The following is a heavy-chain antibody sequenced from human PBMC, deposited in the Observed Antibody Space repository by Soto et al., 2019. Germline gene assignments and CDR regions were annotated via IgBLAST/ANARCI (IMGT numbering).Heavy chain of an antibody. CDR3: ARDMLGPRAFDY. CDR1: GFTFSSHW. CDR2: ISTDGSRT. Sequence: EVQLVESGGGIVQPGGSLRLFCSVSGFTFSSHWMHWVRQAPGKGLVWVSRISTDGSRTTYADSVKGRVTISRDNAKNTLYLDMSSLRAEDTAVYYCARDMLGPRAFDYWGQGTLVTVSS. V-gene: IGHV3-74*01. J-gene: IGHJ4*02. D-gene: IGHD3-10*02.